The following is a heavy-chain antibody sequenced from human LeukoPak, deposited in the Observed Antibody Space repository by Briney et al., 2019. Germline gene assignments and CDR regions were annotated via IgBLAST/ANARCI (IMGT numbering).Heavy chain of an antibody. V-gene: IGHV3-30*18. D-gene: IGHD5-18*01. CDR3: AKPTTGYSYGGDY. Sequence: ARSLRLSCAASGFTFSSYGMHWVRQAPGKGREWGAVISYDGSNKYYADSVKGRFTTSRDNSKNTLYLQMNSLRAEDTAVYYCAKPTTGYSYGGDYWGQGTLVTVSS. CDR1: GFTFSSYG. CDR2: ISYDGSNK. J-gene: IGHJ4*02.